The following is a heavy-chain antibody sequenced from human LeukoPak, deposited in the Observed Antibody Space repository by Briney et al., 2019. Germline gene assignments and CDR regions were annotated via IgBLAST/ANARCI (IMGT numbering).Heavy chain of an antibody. CDR3: ARSSGSYGQYYFDY. Sequence: PGRSLRLSCAASGFTFSSYAMHWVRQAPGKGLEWVAVISYDGSNKYYADSVKGRFTISKDNSKNTLYLQMNSLRAEDTAVYYCARSSGSYGQYYFDYWGQGTLVTVSS. D-gene: IGHD1-26*01. CDR2: ISYDGSNK. J-gene: IGHJ4*02. V-gene: IGHV3-30-3*01. CDR1: GFTFSSYA.